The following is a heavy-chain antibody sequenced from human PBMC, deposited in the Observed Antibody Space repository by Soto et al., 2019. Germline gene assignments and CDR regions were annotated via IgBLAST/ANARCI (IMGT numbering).Heavy chain of an antibody. CDR1: GGSISSYY. D-gene: IGHD3-22*01. Sequence: QVQLQESGPGLVKPSETLSLTCTVSGGSISSYYWSWIRQPPGKGLEWIGYIYYSGSTNYNPSLKSRVTISVDTSKNQFSLKLSSVTAADTAVYYCARGGYYYDLDYWGQGTLVTVSS. CDR3: ARGGYYYDLDY. CDR2: IYYSGST. J-gene: IGHJ4*02. V-gene: IGHV4-59*01.